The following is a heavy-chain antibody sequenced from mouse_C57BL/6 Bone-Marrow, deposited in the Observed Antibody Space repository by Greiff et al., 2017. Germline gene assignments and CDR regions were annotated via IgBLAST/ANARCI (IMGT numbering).Heavy chain of an antibody. CDR1: GYTFTSYG. CDR2: IYPRSGNT. CDR3: ARKGDYYYGSSYAY. J-gene: IGHJ3*01. D-gene: IGHD1-1*01. V-gene: IGHV1-81*01. Sequence: QVHVKQSGAELARPGASVKLSCKASGYTFTSYGISWVKQSTGQGLEWIGEIYPRSGNTYYNEKFKGKATLTADKSSSTAYMELRSLTSEDSAVYFCARKGDYYYGSSYAYWGQGTLVTVSA.